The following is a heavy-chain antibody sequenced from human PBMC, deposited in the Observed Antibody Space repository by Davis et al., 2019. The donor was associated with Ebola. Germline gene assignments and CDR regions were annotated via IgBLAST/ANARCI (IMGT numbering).Heavy chain of an antibody. J-gene: IGHJ6*04. D-gene: IGHD1-26*01. Sequence: PSETLSLTCSVSGGSISSSSYYWGWIRQPPGKGLEWIGAIYYSGNTFYNPSLKSRVTISVDTSKNQFSLKLSSVTAADTAVYYCARGDGSYYLYYGMDVWGKGTTVTISS. CDR1: GGSISSSSYY. V-gene: IGHV4-39*07. CDR3: ARGDGSYYLYYGMDV. CDR2: IYYSGNT.